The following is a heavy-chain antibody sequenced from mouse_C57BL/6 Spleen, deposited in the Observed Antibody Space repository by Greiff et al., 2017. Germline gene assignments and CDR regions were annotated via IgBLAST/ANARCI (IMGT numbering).Heavy chain of an antibody. Sequence: VQLKQSGPVLVKPGASVKMSCKASGYTFTDYYLNWVKQSHGKSLEWIGVINPYNGGTSYNQKFKGKATLTVDKSSSTAYMELNSLTSEDSAVYYSARQDPYDYAYVDVWGTGTTVTVSS. J-gene: IGHJ1*03. CDR1: GYTFTDYY. CDR3: ARQDPYDYAYVDV. CDR2: INPYNGGT. D-gene: IGHD2-4*01. V-gene: IGHV1-19*01.